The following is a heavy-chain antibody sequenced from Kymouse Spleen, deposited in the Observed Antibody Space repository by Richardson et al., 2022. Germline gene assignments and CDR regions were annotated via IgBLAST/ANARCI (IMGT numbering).Heavy chain of an antibody. CDR1: GGSISSYY. CDR2: IYYSGST. J-gene: IGHJ4*02. V-gene: IGHV4-59*01. D-gene: IGHD4-17*01. Sequence: QVQLQESGPGLVKPSETLSLTCTVSGGSISSYYWSWIRQPPGKGLEWIGYIYYSGSTNYNPSLKSRVTISVDTSKNQFSLKLSSVTAADTAVYYCARDQGDGDYLFDYWGQGTLVTVSS. CDR3: ARDQGDGDYLFDY.